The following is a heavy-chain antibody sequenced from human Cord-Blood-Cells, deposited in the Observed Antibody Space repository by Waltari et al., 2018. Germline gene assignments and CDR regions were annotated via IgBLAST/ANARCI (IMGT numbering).Heavy chain of an antibody. J-gene: IGHJ3*02. V-gene: IGHV1-69*04. CDR3: ARAVRRYSSSWYAFDI. CDR2: IIPILGIA. Sequence: QVQLVQSGAEVKKPGSSVKVSCKASGGTFSSYAISWVRQAPGQGLEWMGGIIPILGIAKYAQKCQGRVTMTADESTSTAYMELSSLRSEDTAVYYCARAVRRYSSSWYAFDIWGQGTMVTVSS. D-gene: IGHD6-13*01. CDR1: GGTFSSYA.